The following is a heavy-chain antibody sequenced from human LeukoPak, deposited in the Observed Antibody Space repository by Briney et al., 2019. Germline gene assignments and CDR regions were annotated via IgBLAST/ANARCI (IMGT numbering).Heavy chain of an antibody. J-gene: IGHJ5*02. V-gene: IGHV4-34*01. CDR2: INHSGST. CDR1: GGSFSGYY. CDR3: ARGFVSDRPDRPVP. D-gene: IGHD1-14*01. Sequence: SETLSLTCAVYGGSFSGYYWSWIRQPPGKGLEWLGEINHSGSTNYNPSLKSRVTISVDTSKNQFSLKLSSVTAADTAVYYCARGFVSDRPDRPVPWGQGTLVTVSS.